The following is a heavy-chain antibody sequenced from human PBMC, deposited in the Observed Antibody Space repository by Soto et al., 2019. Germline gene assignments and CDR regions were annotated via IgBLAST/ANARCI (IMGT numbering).Heavy chain of an antibody. CDR3: ARALSSSWYVWFDP. V-gene: IGHV4-31*03. Sequence: PSETLSLTCTVSGGSISSGGYYWSWIRQHPGKGLEWVGYIYYSGSTYYNPSLKSRVTISVDTSKNQFSLKLSSVTAADMAVYYCARALSSSWYVWFDPWGQGTLVTVSS. CDR1: GGSISSGGYY. D-gene: IGHD6-13*01. CDR2: IYYSGST. J-gene: IGHJ5*02.